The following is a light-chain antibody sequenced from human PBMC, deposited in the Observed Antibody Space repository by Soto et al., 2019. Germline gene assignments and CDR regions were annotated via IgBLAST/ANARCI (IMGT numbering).Light chain of an antibody. Sequence: QSVLTQPPSASGTPGQRITISCSGSSSNIGSNTVNWYQQLPGTAPKLLIYSNKYRPSGVPDRFSGSKSGTSASLAISGLQSEDEADYYCAAWEDSQNGRKVFGTGTKLTVL. CDR1: SSNIGSNT. CDR2: SNK. CDR3: AAWEDSQNGRKV. V-gene: IGLV1-44*01. J-gene: IGLJ1*01.